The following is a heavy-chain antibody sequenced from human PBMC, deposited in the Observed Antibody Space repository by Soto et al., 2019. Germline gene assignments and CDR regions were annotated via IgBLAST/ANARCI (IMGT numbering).Heavy chain of an antibody. CDR1: GVTFCIFA. Sequence: PGCSLELSCAASGVTFCIFAMNWVRQAPGKGLEWVSTISSNSAYIYYTDALRGRFTISRDNARNSLHLQMNSLRAGDTAVYYCTRDASRDSSARGWFDPWGPGTLVTVSS. CDR3: TRDASRDSSARGWFDP. V-gene: IGHV3-21*01. D-gene: IGHD6-13*01. CDR2: ISSNSAYI. J-gene: IGHJ5*02.